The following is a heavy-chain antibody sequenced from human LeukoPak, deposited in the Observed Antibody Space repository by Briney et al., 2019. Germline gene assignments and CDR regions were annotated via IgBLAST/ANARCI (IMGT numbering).Heavy chain of an antibody. Sequence: GGSLRLSCAASGFTFSNYAMSWVRQAPGKGLEWVSAIPNGGTHTYYAGSVKGRFTISRDNSKNTLYLHMNSLRGEDTAVYYCAKRVLAVAGKHFDYWGQGTLVTVSS. J-gene: IGHJ4*02. CDR1: GFTFSNYA. V-gene: IGHV3-23*01. CDR2: IPNGGTHT. CDR3: AKRVLAVAGKHFDY. D-gene: IGHD6-19*01.